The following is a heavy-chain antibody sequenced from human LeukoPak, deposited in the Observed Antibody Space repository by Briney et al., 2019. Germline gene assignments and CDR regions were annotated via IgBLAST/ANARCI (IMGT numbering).Heavy chain of an antibody. CDR1: GFTFSSYS. J-gene: IGHJ6*02. D-gene: IGHD3-10*01. CDR2: ISSSSSYI. V-gene: IGHV3-21*01. CDR3: ARELLWFGEDRYGMDV. Sequence: SGGSLRLSCAASGFTFSSYSMNWVRQAPGKGLEWVSSISSSSSYIYYADSVKGRFTISRDNAKNSLYLQMNSLRAEDTAVYYCARELLWFGEDRYGMDVWGQGTTVTVSS.